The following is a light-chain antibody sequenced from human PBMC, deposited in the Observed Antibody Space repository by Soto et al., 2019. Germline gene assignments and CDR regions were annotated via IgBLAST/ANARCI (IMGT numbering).Light chain of an antibody. V-gene: IGKV1-5*01. Sequence: DIQMTQSPSTLSASVGDRVTITCRASQSISSWLAWYQQKPGQAPRLLIYGASRRATGIPDRFSGSASGTDFTLTISRLEPEDFAVYFCQQYSDLPMTFGQGTRMEIK. CDR3: QQYSDLPMT. CDR1: QSISSW. J-gene: IGKJ5*01. CDR2: GAS.